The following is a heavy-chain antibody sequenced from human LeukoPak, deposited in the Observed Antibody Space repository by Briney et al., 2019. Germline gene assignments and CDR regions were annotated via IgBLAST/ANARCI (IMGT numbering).Heavy chain of an antibody. Sequence: GASVKVSCKASGYTFTGYYMHWVRQAPGQGLEWMGWINPNSGGTNYAQKFQGRVTMTRDTSVNTAYMELSSLRSDDTAVYYCASIDSSGHIGEVAFDIWGQGTMVTVSS. CDR2: INPNSGGT. J-gene: IGHJ3*02. CDR3: ASIDSSGHIGEVAFDI. CDR1: GYTFTGYY. V-gene: IGHV1-2*02. D-gene: IGHD3-22*01.